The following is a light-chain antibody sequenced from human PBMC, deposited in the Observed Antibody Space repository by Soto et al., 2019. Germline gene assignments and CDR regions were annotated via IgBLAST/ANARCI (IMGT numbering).Light chain of an antibody. Sequence: DIQMTQSPSTLSESVGDRVTITCRASQSISNWLAWYQQKPGKAPKLLIYKASSLESGVPSRFSGSGSGTEFTLTISSLQPDDFATYYCQQYNSPYTFGQGTKLEIK. CDR2: KAS. CDR1: QSISNW. CDR3: QQYNSPYT. J-gene: IGKJ2*01. V-gene: IGKV1-5*03.